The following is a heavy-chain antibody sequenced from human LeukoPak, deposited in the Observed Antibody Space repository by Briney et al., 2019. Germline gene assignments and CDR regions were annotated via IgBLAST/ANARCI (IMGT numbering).Heavy chain of an antibody. CDR1: GVSISSYY. CDR3: ARGGDGYTTYWYFHL. CDR2: IYTSGNT. V-gene: IGHV4-4*07. Sequence: SETLSLTCTVSGVSISSYYWSWIRQPAGQGLEWVGRIYTSGNTNYNPSLKSRVSISVDTSKNQLSLKLSSGTAADTAVYYCARGGDGYTTYWYFHLWGRSPLVSVP. J-gene: IGHJ2*01. D-gene: IGHD5-24*01.